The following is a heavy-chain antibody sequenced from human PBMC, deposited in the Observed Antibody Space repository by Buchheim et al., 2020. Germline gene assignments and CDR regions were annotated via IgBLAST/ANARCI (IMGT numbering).Heavy chain of an antibody. Sequence: EVQLLESGGGLVQPGGSLRLSCAASGFTFSSYAMSWVRQAPGKGLEWVSAISGSGGSTYYADSVKGRFTISRDNSKNTLYLKMNSLRAEDTAVYYCAKDVGLYCSSTSCSKGVGYYYYMDVWGKGTT. J-gene: IGHJ6*03. D-gene: IGHD2-2*01. V-gene: IGHV3-23*01. CDR3: AKDVGLYCSSTSCSKGVGYYYYMDV. CDR1: GFTFSSYA. CDR2: ISGSGGST.